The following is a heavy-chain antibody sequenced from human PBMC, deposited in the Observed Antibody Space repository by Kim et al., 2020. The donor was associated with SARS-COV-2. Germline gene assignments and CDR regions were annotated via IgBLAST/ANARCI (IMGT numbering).Heavy chain of an antibody. Sequence: SVKVSCKASGGTFSSYAISWVRQAPGQGLEWMGGIIPIFGTANYAQKFQGRVTITADESTSTAYMELSSLRSEDTAVYYCARVRYSGSYYDYWGQGTLVTVSS. D-gene: IGHD1-26*01. CDR1: GGTFSSYA. V-gene: IGHV1-69*13. CDR2: IIPIFGTA. CDR3: ARVRYSGSYYDY. J-gene: IGHJ4*02.